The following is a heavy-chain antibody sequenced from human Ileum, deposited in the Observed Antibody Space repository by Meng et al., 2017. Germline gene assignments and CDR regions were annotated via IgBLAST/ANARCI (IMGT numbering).Heavy chain of an antibody. D-gene: IGHD1-26*01. CDR1: GITFSDYY. CDR2: ISNSGSNI. J-gene: IGHJ4*02. V-gene: IGHV3-11*01. Sequence: QVRLVESGGGFVKPGGSLRLSCAASGITFSDYYMSWIRQAPGKGLEWVSYISNSGSNIYYVDSVKGRFTISRDNAKNSLYLQMNSLRAEDTAVYYCATLSYSSLGYWGQGTLVTVSS. CDR3: ATLSYSSLGY.